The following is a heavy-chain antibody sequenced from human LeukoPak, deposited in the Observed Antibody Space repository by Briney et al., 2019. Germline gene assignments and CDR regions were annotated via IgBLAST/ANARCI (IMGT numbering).Heavy chain of an antibody. CDR3: AKLKGQVTTWDS. Sequence: GGSLRLSCAASGFIFSNSYMSWVRQAPGRGLEWLATIWPDGSEKRYVDSLRGRVTISRDNVERSLYLQMNSLRAEDTAVYYCAKLKGQVTTWDSWGLGIRVTVSS. J-gene: IGHJ5*01. D-gene: IGHD2-21*02. V-gene: IGHV3-7*03. CDR1: GFIFSNSY. CDR2: IWPDGSEK.